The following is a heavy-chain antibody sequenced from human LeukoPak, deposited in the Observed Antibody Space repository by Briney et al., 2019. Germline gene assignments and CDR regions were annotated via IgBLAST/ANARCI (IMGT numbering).Heavy chain of an antibody. CDR3: ARGHSYPDY. CDR2: IYYSAYT. J-gene: IGHJ4*02. D-gene: IGHD3-16*02. CDR1: AGSISSYY. V-gene: IGHV4-59*01. Sequence: SETLSLTCTVSAGSISSYYWSWIRQPPGKGLEWIGYIYYSAYTNYNPSLKSRVTISVDTSKNQVSLKLTSVTAADTAVHYCARGHSYPDYWGQGTLVTVSS.